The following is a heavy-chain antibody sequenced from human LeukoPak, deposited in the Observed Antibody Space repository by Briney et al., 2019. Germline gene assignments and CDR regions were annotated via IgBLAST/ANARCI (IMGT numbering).Heavy chain of an antibody. D-gene: IGHD1-26*01. V-gene: IGHV3-48*01. CDR3: ARDPDEWELLMAHFDY. Sequence: GGSLRLSCAASEFTFSSYWMCWVRQAPGKGLEWVSYISSSSSTIYYADSVKGRFTISRDNAKNSLYLQMNSLRAEDTAVYYCARDPDEWELLMAHFDYWGQGTLVTVSS. CDR2: ISSSSSTI. J-gene: IGHJ4*02. CDR1: EFTFSSYW.